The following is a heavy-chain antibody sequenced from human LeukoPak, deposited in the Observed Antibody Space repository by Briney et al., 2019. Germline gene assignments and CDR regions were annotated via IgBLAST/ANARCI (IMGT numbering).Heavy chain of an antibody. CDR2: ISYSGST. CDR3: ARNRWELRTPHFDY. CDR1: GGSISSSSYY. J-gene: IGHJ4*02. Sequence: PPETLSLTCTVSGGSISSSSYYWGWIRQPPGKGLEWIGYISYSGSTIYNPSLKSRVTISLNRSKTQFSLKLSSVTAADTAVYFCARNRWELRTPHFDYWGQGSLVTVSS. D-gene: IGHD1-26*01. V-gene: IGHV4-61*05.